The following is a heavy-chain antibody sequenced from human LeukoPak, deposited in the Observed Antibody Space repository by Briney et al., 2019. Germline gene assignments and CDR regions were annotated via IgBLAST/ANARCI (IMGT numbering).Heavy chain of an antibody. CDR3: ARTRGYSYGPPFDF. CDR2: IDPSDSYT. J-gene: IGHJ4*02. D-gene: IGHD5-18*01. CDR1: GYIFTNYW. Sequence: GASLQISCKGSGYIFTNYWITWVRQMPGKGLEWMGRIDPSDSYTNYSPSFQGHVTISADKSITIAYLQWSSLKASDTAMYYCARTRGYSYGPPFDFWGQGTLVTVSS. V-gene: IGHV5-10-1*01.